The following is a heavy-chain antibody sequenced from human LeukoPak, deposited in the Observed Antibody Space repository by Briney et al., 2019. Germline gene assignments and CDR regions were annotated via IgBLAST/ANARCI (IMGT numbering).Heavy chain of an antibody. CDR3: AEHPKPHIAAAGYYYGMDV. CDR1: GFTFSTYA. D-gene: IGHD6-13*01. V-gene: IGHV3-23*01. Sequence: GGSLRLSCAASGFTFSTYAMSWVRQAPGKGLEWVSAISSSGSGTYYTYYTDSVKGRFTISRDNSKNTLYLQMNSLRAEDTAVYYCAEHPKPHIAAAGYYYGMDVWGQGTTVTVSS. J-gene: IGHJ6*02. CDR2: ISSSGSGTYYT.